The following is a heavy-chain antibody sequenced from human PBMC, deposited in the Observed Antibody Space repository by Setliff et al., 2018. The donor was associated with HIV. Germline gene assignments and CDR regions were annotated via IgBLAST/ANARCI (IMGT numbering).Heavy chain of an antibody. J-gene: IGHJ4*02. CDR2: FDPKDGKT. CDR3: ARRGRFTGGYKYGSDYFDH. CDR1: GYTLTELS. V-gene: IGHV1-24*01. Sequence: ASVKVSCKVSGYTLTELSRHWVRQAPGKGLEWMGSFDPKDGKTRYAQKFQGRVTFTKDTSANTAYLQLSSLRSEDTAVYYCARRGRFTGGYKYGSDYFDHWGQGTLVTVSS. D-gene: IGHD5-18*01.